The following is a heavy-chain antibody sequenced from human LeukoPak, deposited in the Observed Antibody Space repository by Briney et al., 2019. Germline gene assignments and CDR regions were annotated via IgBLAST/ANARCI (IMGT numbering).Heavy chain of an antibody. Sequence: GGSLRLSCAASGFTFSSYGMHWVRQAPGKGLEWVAFIRYDGSNKYYADSVKGRFTISRDNSKNTLYLQMNSLRAEDTAVYYCAKDNPKSSAFDIWGQGTMVTVSS. V-gene: IGHV3-30*02. CDR1: GFTFSSYG. CDR2: IRYDGSNK. J-gene: IGHJ3*02. CDR3: AKDNPKSSAFDI.